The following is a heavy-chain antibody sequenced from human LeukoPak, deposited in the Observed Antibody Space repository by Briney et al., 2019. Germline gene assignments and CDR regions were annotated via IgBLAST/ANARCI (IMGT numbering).Heavy chain of an antibody. CDR3: AKEAHGGYDF. CDR1: GFTFNNYA. V-gene: IGHV3-23*01. J-gene: IGHJ4*02. Sequence: GGSLRLSCAAFGFTFNNYAMNWVRQAPGQGLEWVSAISGSGGKTYYADSVKGRVTISRDNSKNTMYLQMNSLRAEDTAVYYCAKEAHGGYDFWGQGTLVTISS. D-gene: IGHD5-12*01. CDR2: ISGSGGKT.